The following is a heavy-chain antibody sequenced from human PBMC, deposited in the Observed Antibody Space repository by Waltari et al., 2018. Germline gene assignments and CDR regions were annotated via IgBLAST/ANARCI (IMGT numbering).Heavy chain of an antibody. J-gene: IGHJ4*02. CDR1: GNSFTNNS. CDR3: AVNDYGGNSPDY. D-gene: IGHD4-17*01. V-gene: IGHV1-46*01. Sequence: QLVQSGDEVKKPEASVKVSCKATGNSFTNNSMHWVRQAPGQGLEWMGIIDPNGGITIYAQMFQGRVTMTSDTSTSTVYMELSSLKSEDTAVYYCAVNDYGGNSPDYWGQGTLVTVSS. CDR2: IDPNGGIT.